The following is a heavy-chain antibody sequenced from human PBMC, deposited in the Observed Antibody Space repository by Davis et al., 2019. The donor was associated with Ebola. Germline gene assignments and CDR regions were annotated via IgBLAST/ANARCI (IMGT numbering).Heavy chain of an antibody. D-gene: IGHD4-23*01. V-gene: IGHV3-23*01. CDR2: ISGSGGST. Sequence: GESLKISCVASGFTFSAYAMSWVRQAPGKGLEWVAAISGSGGSTYYADSVKGRFTISRDNAKNSLYLQMNSLRAEDTALYYCAKGGGGVTPSYGMDVWGQGTTVTVSS. CDR3: AKGGGGVTPSYGMDV. J-gene: IGHJ6*02. CDR1: GFTFSAYA.